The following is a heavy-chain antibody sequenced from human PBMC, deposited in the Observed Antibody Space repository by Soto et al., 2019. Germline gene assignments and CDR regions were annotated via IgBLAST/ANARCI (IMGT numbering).Heavy chain of an antibody. J-gene: IGHJ4*02. CDR1: GFTFSSYA. CDR2: ISYDGSNK. V-gene: IGHV3-30-3*01. D-gene: IGHD6-19*01. CDR3: ARDPEQQWLGRFDY. Sequence: GGSLRLSCAASGFTFSSYAMHWVRQAPGKGLEWVAVISYDGSNKYYADSVKGRFTISRDNSKNTLYLQMNSLRAEDTAVYYCARDPEQQWLGRFDYWGQGTLVTVSS.